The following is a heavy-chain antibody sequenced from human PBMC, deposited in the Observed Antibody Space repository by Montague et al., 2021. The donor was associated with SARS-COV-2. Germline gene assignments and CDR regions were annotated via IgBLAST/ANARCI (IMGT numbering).Heavy chain of an antibody. Sequence: SLRLSCAASGFTFDDHDMNWVRQAPGKGLEWVSAIRWNGDTKGCADSVKGRFTISRDNAKNSLYLQMNSLTVGDTALYYCARDHGDGYNNREAFDVWGRGTMVTVSS. CDR3: ARDHGDGYNNREAFDV. J-gene: IGHJ3*01. CDR2: IRWNGDTK. V-gene: IGHV3-20*04. CDR1: GFTFDDHD. D-gene: IGHD5-24*01.